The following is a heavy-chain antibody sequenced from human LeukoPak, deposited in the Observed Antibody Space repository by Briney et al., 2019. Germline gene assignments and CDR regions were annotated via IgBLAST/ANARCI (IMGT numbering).Heavy chain of an antibody. D-gene: IGHD3-3*01. J-gene: IGHJ5*02. CDR3: ARDLRRVRYYDFWSGYQNWFDP. CDR2: IIPIFGTA. V-gene: IGHV1-69*13. Sequence: ASVKVSCKASGGTFSSYAISWVRQAPGQGLEWMGGIIPIFGTANYAQKFQGRVTITADESTSTAYMELRSLRSEDTAVYYCARDLRRVRYYDFWSGYQNWFDPWGQGTLVTVSS. CDR1: GGTFSSYA.